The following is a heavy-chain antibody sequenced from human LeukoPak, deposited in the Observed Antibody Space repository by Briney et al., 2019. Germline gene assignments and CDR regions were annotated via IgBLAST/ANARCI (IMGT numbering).Heavy chain of an antibody. CDR1: GFTFSSYS. V-gene: IGHV3-49*04. D-gene: IGHD2-8*01. CDR2: IRSKGYGGTT. CDR3: TRAGVTTNWFDP. Sequence: PGGSLRLSCAASGFTFSSYSMNWVRQAPGKGLEWVGFIRSKGYGGTTEYAASVKGRFMISRDDSKSIAYLQMNSLKTEDTAVYFCTRAGVTTNWFDPWGQGTLVTVSS. J-gene: IGHJ5*02.